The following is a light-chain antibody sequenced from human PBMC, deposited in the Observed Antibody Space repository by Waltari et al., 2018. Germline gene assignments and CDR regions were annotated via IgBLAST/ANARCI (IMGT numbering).Light chain of an antibody. CDR3: QQYENWPLT. V-gene: IGKV3-15*01. CDR1: QNVASK. CDR2: GAS. Sequence: EIVMTQSPATLSVSLGERATLSCWASQNVASKLAWYQQRPGQAPRLLVYGASTRATDVPGRISGSGSGTEFTLTISSLQSEDFAVYYCQQYENWPLTVGGGTKVEIK. J-gene: IGKJ4*01.